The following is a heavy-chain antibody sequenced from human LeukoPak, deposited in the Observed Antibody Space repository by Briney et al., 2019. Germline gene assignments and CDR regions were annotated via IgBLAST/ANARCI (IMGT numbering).Heavy chain of an antibody. CDR3: ARSVEWSFDY. D-gene: IGHD3-3*01. CDR1: GFTFDDYA. CDR2: ISWNSGSI. Sequence: GGSLRLSCAASGFTFDDYAMHWVRHAPGKGLEWVSGISWNSGSIGYADSVKGRFTVSRDNAKNSLYLQMNSLRAEDMALYYCARSVEWSFDYWGQGTLVTVSS. J-gene: IGHJ4*02. V-gene: IGHV3-9*03.